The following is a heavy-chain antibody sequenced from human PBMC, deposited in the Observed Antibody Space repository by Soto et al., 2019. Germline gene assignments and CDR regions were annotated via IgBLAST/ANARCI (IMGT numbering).Heavy chain of an antibody. D-gene: IGHD6-13*01. CDR1: GYTFTSYG. V-gene: IGHV1-18*01. J-gene: IGHJ5*02. CDR3: ARDIEGAAAGPGFDP. Sequence: QVQLVQSGAEVKKPGASVKVSCKASGYTFTSYGISWVRQAPGQGLEWMGWISAYNGNTNYAQKLQGRVTMTTDTATRTAHRELRSMRSDDTAGYYCARDIEGAAAGPGFDPWGQGTLVTVSS. CDR2: ISAYNGNT.